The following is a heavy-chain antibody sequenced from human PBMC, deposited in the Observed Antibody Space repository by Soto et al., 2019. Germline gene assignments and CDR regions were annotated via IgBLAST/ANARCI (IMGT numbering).Heavy chain of an antibody. CDR2: ISYDGSNE. Sequence: VQLVESGGGVVQPGGSLRLSCAASGFILSTYGMHWVRQVPGKGLERVAHISYDGSNEHYADSVKGRFTVSRDNAKNTLSLQMTSLRSEDTAIYYCTKEYIVGTTWGYFESWGQGTLVTVSS. J-gene: IGHJ4*02. V-gene: IGHV3-30*18. CDR3: TKEYIVGTTWGYFES. CDR1: GFILSTYG. D-gene: IGHD1-26*01.